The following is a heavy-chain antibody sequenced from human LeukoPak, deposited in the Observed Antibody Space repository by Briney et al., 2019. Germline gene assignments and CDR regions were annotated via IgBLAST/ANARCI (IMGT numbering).Heavy chain of an antibody. CDR3: ARAPLSSGWYFPLVDY. Sequence: SETLSLTCAVYGGSFSGYYWSWIRQPPGKGLEWIGYIYYSGSTNYNPSLKSRVTISVDTSKNQFSLKLSSVTAADTAVYYCARAPLSSGWYFPLVDYWGQGTLVTVSS. V-gene: IGHV4-59*01. J-gene: IGHJ4*02. CDR1: GGSFSGYY. D-gene: IGHD6-19*01. CDR2: IYYSGST.